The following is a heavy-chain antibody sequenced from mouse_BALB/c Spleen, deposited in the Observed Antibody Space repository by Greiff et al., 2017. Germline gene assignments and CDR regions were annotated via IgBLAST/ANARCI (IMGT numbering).Heavy chain of an antibody. V-gene: IGHV1-15*01. J-gene: IGHJ3*01. CDR1: GYTFTDYE. Sequence: QVQLLQSGAELVRPGASVTLSCKASGYTFTDYEMYWVKQTFVHGLEWIGAIDPETGGTAYNQKFKGKATLTADKSSSPDYMELRSLTSVDSAVYNCTICVLFAYWGQGTLVTVSA. CDR2: IDPETGGT. CDR3: TICVLFAY.